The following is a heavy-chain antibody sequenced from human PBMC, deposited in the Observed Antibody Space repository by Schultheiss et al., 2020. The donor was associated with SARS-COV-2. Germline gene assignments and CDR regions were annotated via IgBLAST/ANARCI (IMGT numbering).Heavy chain of an antibody. CDR1: GFTFSRYW. Sequence: GGSLRLSCATSGFTFSRYWMHWVRQSPGKGLEWVARLSGDGSSTKYADAVKGRFTISRERGTNTLLLQMNSLRVEDTAVYFCARDPRVGATTWFDPWGQGTLVTVSS. CDR2: LSGDGSST. V-gene: IGHV3-74*03. CDR3: ARDPRVGATTWFDP. D-gene: IGHD1-26*01. J-gene: IGHJ5*02.